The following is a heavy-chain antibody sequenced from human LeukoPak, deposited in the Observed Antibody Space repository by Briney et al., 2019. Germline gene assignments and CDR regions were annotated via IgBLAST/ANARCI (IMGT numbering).Heavy chain of an antibody. CDR1: GGSISTYY. CDR2: IYYSGST. D-gene: IGHD1-26*01. V-gene: IGHV4-59*01. Sequence: PSETLSLTCTVSGGSISTYYWSWIRQPPGKGLEWIGYIYYSGSTSYNPSLKSRVTISVDTSKNQFSLKLSSVTAADTAVYYCARDNRILGVDYWGQGTLVTVSS. CDR3: ARDNRILGVDY. J-gene: IGHJ4*02.